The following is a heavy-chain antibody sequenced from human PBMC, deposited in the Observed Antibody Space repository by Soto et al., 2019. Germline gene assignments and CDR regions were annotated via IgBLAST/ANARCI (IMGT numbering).Heavy chain of an antibody. CDR3: ARLRIATNNYKWFDP. Sequence: SETLSLTCLVSGAALNSGSYYWSWIRQVPGKGLEWIGHIYVTGAVDYNPSLRDRITISQDTSERQFSLNLRLVTAADTAVYYCARLRIATNNYKWFDPWGQGTLVTVSS. CDR2: IYVTGAV. CDR1: GAALNSGSYY. D-gene: IGHD2-21*01. V-gene: IGHV4-31*03. J-gene: IGHJ5*02.